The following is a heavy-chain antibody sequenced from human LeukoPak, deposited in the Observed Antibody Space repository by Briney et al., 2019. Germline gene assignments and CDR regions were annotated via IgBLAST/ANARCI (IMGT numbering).Heavy chain of an antibody. J-gene: IGHJ4*02. CDR3: ARVLAYCSSTSCHDY. Sequence: ASVKVSCKASGYTFTSYDISWVRQAPGQGLEWMGWISAYNGNTDYAQKLQGRVTMTTDTSTSTAYMELTSLRSDDTAVYYCARVLAYCSSTSCHDYWGQGTLVTVSS. D-gene: IGHD2-2*01. V-gene: IGHV1-18*01. CDR2: ISAYNGNT. CDR1: GYTFTSYD.